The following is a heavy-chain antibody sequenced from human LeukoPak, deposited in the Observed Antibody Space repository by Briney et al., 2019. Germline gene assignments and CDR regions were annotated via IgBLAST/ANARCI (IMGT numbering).Heavy chain of an antibody. J-gene: IGHJ4*02. Sequence: GGSLRLSCVGSGFTFSSSWIHWVRQVPGKGLVWVSRLNTDGSNTAYADSVEGRFTLSSDNAKNTVYLQMNSLRDDDTGLYYCARGAVAPDTWGQGTLVTVSS. CDR2: LNTDGSNT. CDR3: ARGAVAPDT. V-gene: IGHV3-74*01. D-gene: IGHD2-21*01. CDR1: GFTFSSSW.